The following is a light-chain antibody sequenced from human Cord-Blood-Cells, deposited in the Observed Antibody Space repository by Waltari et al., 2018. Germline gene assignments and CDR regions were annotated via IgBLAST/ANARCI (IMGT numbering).Light chain of an antibody. CDR3: CSYAGSSTYWV. CDR1: RSDVGSYNL. Sequence: QSALTQPASVSGSPGQSITISCTGTRSDVGSYNLVSWYQQHPGKAPKLMIYEGSKRPSGVSNRCAGSKSGNTASLTISGLQAEDEADYSCCSYAGSSTYWVFGGGTKLTVL. CDR2: EGS. J-gene: IGLJ3*02. V-gene: IGLV2-23*01.